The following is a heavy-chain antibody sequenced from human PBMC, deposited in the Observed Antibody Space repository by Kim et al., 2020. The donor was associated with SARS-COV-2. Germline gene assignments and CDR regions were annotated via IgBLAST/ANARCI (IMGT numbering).Heavy chain of an antibody. CDR3: ASGEAYGSGSYYKGDYYGMDV. J-gene: IGHJ6*02. D-gene: IGHD3-10*01. Sequence: GGSLRLSCAASGFTFSDYYMSWIRQAPGKGLEWVSYISSSGSTIYYADSVKGLFTISRDNAKNSLYLQMNSLRAEDTAVYYCASGEAYGSGSYYKGDYYGMDVWGQGTTVTVSS. CDR2: ISSSGSTI. V-gene: IGHV3-11*04. CDR1: GFTFSDYY.